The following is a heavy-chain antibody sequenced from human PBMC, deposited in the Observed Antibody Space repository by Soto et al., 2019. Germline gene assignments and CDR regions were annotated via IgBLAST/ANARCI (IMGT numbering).Heavy chain of an antibody. D-gene: IGHD1-20*01. CDR3: VRDAYNRDAFDI. CDR1: GFNFITFS. V-gene: IGHV3-21*01. CDR2: IRASSSSI. J-gene: IGHJ3*02. Sequence: DVQLVESGGGLVKPGGSLRLSCAASGFNFITFSMNWVRQAPGKGLEWVSSIRASSSSIYYAESVKGRFTVSRDNAKNSLYLQMNSLTAEDMALYYCVRDAYNRDAFDIWGQGTTVTVSS.